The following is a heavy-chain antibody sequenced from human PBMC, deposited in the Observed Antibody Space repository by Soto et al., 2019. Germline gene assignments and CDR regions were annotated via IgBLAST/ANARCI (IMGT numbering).Heavy chain of an antibody. V-gene: IGHV4-59*08. J-gene: IGHJ4*02. Sequence: QVKLQASGRGLVKPSETLSLSCTVSGGSLGDVYWTWIRQPPGKEMEWIGYISTTGVTNYSPSLKSRVTMSTDTSNNQFSLNLSSVTAADTAIYFCARHGGDVVMVRDWGQGIQVTVSS. CDR1: GGSLGDVY. CDR2: ISTTGVT. CDR3: ARHGGDVVMVRD. D-gene: IGHD2-21*01.